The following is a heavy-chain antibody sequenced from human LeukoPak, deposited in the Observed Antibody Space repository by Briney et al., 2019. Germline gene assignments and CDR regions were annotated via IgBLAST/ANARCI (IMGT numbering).Heavy chain of an antibody. CDR1: GYTFTGYY. J-gene: IGHJ6*02. CDR2: INPNSGGT. V-gene: IGHV1-2*04. Sequence: GASVKVSCKASGYTFTGYYMHWVRQAPGQGLEWMGWINPNSGGTNYAQKFQGWVTMTRDTSISTAYMELSRLRSDDTAVYYCARDLAPTVTNGVGYYYYGMDVWGQGTTVTVSS. CDR3: ARDLAPTVTNGVGYYYYGMDV. D-gene: IGHD4-11*01.